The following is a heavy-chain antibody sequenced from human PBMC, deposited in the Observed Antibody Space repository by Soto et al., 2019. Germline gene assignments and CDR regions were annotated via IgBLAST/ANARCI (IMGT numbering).Heavy chain of an antibody. CDR2: INPSGGST. J-gene: IGHJ6*02. D-gene: IGHD3-22*01. Sequence: VASVKVSCKASGYTFTSYYMHWVRQAPGQGLEWMGIINPSGGSTSYAQKFQGRVTMTRDTSTSTVYMELSSLRSEDTAVYYCARDRKYYYDSSGYLLYGMDVWGQGTTVTVSS. CDR3: ARDRKYYYDSSGYLLYGMDV. V-gene: IGHV1-46*01. CDR1: GYTFTSYY.